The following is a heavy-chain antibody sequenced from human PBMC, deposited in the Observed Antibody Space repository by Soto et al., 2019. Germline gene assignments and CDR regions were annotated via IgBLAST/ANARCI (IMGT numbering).Heavy chain of an antibody. J-gene: IGHJ4*02. CDR1: GYTFTSYG. Sequence: QDQLVQSGAEVKKPGASVKVSCKASGYTFTSYGISWVRQAPGQGLEWMGWIRAYNGNTNYDQKIQGRVTMNTDTSTSTAYMKLRSLRSDDTAVYYSARDLPPEDYWGQGTLVTVSS. CDR3: ARDLPPEDY. V-gene: IGHV1-18*01. CDR2: IRAYNGNT.